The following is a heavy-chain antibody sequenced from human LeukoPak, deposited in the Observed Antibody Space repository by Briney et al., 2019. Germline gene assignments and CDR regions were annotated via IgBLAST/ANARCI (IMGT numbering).Heavy chain of an antibody. J-gene: IGHJ4*02. Sequence: PGGSLRLSCAASGFTFSSYAMSWVRQAPGKGLEWVSAISGSGGSTYYADSVKGRFTISRDNSKNSLYLQMNSLRAEDTALYYCAKSALGYCSSTSCSPFDYWGQGTLVTVSS. D-gene: IGHD2-2*01. CDR3: AKSALGYCSSTSCSPFDY. CDR1: GFTFSSYA. CDR2: ISGSGGST. V-gene: IGHV3-23*01.